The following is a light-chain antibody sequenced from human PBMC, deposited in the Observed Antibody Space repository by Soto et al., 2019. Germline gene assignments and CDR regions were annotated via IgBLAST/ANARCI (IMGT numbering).Light chain of an antibody. CDR3: QPLHRSSSYT. V-gene: IGKV1-39*01. CDR2: AAS. CDR1: QNIRNY. Sequence: DIQMTQSPSSLSASVGDIVTITCRASQNIRNYLNWYQQRPGKTPNLLVYAASNLRSVVPPRFSGSGSGTDFTLTISSLQPEACAPYYCQPLHRSSSYTFGQGTSVDIK. J-gene: IGKJ2*01.